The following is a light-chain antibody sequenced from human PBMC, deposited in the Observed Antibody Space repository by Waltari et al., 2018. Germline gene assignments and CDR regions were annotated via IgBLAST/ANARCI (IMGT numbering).Light chain of an antibody. CDR1: QSVSSY. CDR3: QQRSNWPLT. J-gene: IGKJ4*01. CDR2: GAS. Sequence: EIVLTQSPDTLSLPPGERAPLSCRASQSVSSYLAWYQQKRGQAPRLLIYGASNRATGIPARFSGSGSGTDFTLTISTLEPEDFAVYYCQQRSNWPLTFGGGTKVEIK. V-gene: IGKV3-11*01.